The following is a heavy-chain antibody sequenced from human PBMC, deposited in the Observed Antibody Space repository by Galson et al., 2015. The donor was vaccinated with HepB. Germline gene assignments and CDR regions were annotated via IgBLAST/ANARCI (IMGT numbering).Heavy chain of an antibody. D-gene: IGHD3-22*01. CDR3: ARETMIVAEGQFDY. CDR2: ISSSSSYI. J-gene: IGHJ4*02. V-gene: IGHV3-21*01. Sequence: SLRLSCAASGFTFSSYSMNWVRQAPGKGLEWVSSISSSSSYIYYADSVKGRFTISRDNAKNSLYLQMNSLRAEDTAVYYCARETMIVAEGQFDYWGQGTLVTVSS. CDR1: GFTFSSYS.